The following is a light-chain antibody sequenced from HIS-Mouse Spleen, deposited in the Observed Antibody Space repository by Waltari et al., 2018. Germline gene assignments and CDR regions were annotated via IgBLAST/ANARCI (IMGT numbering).Light chain of an antibody. V-gene: IGLV2-14*03. CDR2: DIS. CDR3: SSYTSSSTPV. CDR1: SSDVGGYNY. Sequence: QSALTQPASVSGSPGQSITISCTGTSSDVGGYNYVSLYQQHPGKAPKLMIYDISNRPSGVSNRFSGSKSGNTASLTISGLQAEDEADYYCSSYTSSSTPVFGGGTKLTVL. J-gene: IGLJ3*02.